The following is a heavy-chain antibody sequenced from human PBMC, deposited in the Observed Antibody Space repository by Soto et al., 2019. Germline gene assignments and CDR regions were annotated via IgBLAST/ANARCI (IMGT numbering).Heavy chain of an antibody. V-gene: IGHV3-74*01. J-gene: IGHJ6*03. CDR2: IDKVGTDS. CDR3: ARGWFGPDV. D-gene: IGHD3-10*01. CDR1: EFTFSGRS. Sequence: EVQLVESGGGLVQPGGSLRLSCAASEFTFSGRSVHWVRQAPGKGLVWVSGIDKVGTDSTYADSVKGRFTSSRDNANNTVYLQMHRLRVEDTAVYYCARGWFGPDVWGKGTTVTVSS.